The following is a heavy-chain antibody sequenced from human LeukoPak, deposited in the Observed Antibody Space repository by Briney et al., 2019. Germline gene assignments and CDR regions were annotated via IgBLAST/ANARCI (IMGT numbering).Heavy chain of an antibody. CDR2: IRQDGGEK. D-gene: IGHD6-13*01. CDR3: ARDGTAAGLYFDL. Sequence: VGSLRLSCAVSEFTFTDYWMNWVRQAPGKGLEWVASIRQDGGEKSYVDSVKGRFTISRDNTKSSLYLQINSLRAEDTAVYYCARDGTAAGLYFDLWGQGTLVTVSS. CDR1: EFTFTDYW. V-gene: IGHV3-7*01. J-gene: IGHJ4*01.